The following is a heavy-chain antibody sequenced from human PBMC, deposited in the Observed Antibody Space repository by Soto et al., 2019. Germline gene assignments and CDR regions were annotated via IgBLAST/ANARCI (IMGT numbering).Heavy chain of an antibody. V-gene: IGHV1-18*01. CDR2: ISAYNGNT. Sequence: QVQLVQSGAEVKKPGASVKVSCKASGYTFTSYGISWVRQAPGQGLEWMGWISAYNGNTNYAQKLQGRVTMTTDTSTSTAYMELRSLRADDTAVYYCARSHYGDYGYYYYGMDVWGQGTTVTVSS. CDR1: GYTFTSYG. D-gene: IGHD4-17*01. J-gene: IGHJ6*02. CDR3: ARSHYGDYGYYYYGMDV.